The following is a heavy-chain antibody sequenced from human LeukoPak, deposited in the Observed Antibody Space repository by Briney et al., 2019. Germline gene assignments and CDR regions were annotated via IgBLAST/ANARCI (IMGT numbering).Heavy chain of an antibody. V-gene: IGHV4-39*01. CDR1: GASISSSSYY. CDR2: IYYSGST. D-gene: IGHD6-25*01. Sequence: SETLSLTCTVSGASISSSSYYWGWIRQPPGKGLEWIGSIYYSGSTYYNPSLKSRVTISVDTSKNQFSLKLSSVTAADTAVYYCARFRAKQRIGWFDPWGQGTLVTVSS. CDR3: ARFRAKQRIGWFDP. J-gene: IGHJ5*02.